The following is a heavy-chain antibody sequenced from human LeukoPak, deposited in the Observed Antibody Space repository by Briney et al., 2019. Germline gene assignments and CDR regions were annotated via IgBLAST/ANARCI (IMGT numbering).Heavy chain of an antibody. J-gene: IGHJ4*02. Sequence: PSETLSLTCSVSGGSIESHSWVWIRQPPGKGLQWIGHVYYTGSKKINPSAARRLTISPVTSKKQFFLKLKSVTAADTAFYYCAETAHSGYAYGYGYWGQGTLVTVSS. D-gene: IGHD2-2*03. CDR1: GGSIESHS. V-gene: IGHV4-59*11. CDR2: VYYTGSK. CDR3: AETAHSGYAYGYGY.